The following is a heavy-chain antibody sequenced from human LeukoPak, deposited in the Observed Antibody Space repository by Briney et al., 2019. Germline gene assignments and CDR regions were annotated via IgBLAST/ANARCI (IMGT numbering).Heavy chain of an antibody. D-gene: IGHD2-2*01. CDR2: INPNSGGT. V-gene: IGHV1-2*02. J-gene: IGHJ6*02. CDR3: ARDHCVATGCYEAYYYGLHV. CDR1: GYTFTGYY. Sequence: HRASVKVSCKASGYTFTGYYMHWVRQAPGQGLEWMGWINPNSGGTNYAQKFQGRVTMTRDTSISTAYMELSRLTSDDTAVYYCARDHCVATGCYEAYYYGLHVWGQGTTVTVSS.